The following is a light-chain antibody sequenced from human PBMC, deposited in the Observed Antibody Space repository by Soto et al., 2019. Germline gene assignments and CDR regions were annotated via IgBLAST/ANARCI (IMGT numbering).Light chain of an antibody. CDR2: GAS. CDR1: QDITNY. V-gene: IGKV1-9*01. J-gene: IGKJ3*01. Sequence: DIQLTQSPSFLSASVGDRVTITCRASQDITNYLAWYLQKPGKAPKLLIYGASTLQSGVPSRFSGSGSGTEFTLTISSLQPEDFATYYCQESYSSPFTIGPGTRVDVK. CDR3: QESYSSPFT.